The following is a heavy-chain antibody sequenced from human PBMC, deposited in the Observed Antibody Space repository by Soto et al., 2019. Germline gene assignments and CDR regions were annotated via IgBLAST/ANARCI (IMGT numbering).Heavy chain of an antibody. D-gene: IGHD2-2*01. Sequence: LRLSCAASGFTFSSYAMSWVRQAPGKGLEWVSAISGSGGSTYYADSVKGRFTISRDNSKNTLYLQMNSLRAEDTAVYYCAKGEYQLLLRSQDYYYYGMDVWGQGTTVTVSS. CDR2: ISGSGGST. CDR3: AKGEYQLLLRSQDYYYYGMDV. J-gene: IGHJ6*02. V-gene: IGHV3-23*01. CDR1: GFTFSSYA.